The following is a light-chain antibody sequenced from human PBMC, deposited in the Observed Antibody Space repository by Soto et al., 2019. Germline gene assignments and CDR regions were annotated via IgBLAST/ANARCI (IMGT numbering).Light chain of an antibody. V-gene: IGKV1-5*03. Sequence: DIQMTQSPSTVSASVGDRVTITCRASQSISTWLAWYQQKPGKAPRLLIYKASSLESGVPSRFTGSGSGTQFTLIIDSLLPDDSATYYCQHYDSYPYTFGQGTTLEI. CDR3: QHYDSYPYT. CDR2: KAS. CDR1: QSISTW. J-gene: IGKJ2*01.